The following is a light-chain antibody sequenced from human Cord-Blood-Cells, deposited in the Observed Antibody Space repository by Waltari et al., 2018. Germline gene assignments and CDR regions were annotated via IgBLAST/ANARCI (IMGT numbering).Light chain of an antibody. J-gene: IGKJ2*01. CDR1: QSISSW. CDR3: QQYNSYPYT. Sequence: QMTQSPSTLSASVGYRVTITCRARQSISSWLAWYQQKPGKAPKLLIYKASSLESGVPSRFSGSGSGTEFTLTISSLQPDDFATYYCQQYNSYPYTFGQGTKLEIK. V-gene: IGKV1-5*03. CDR2: KAS.